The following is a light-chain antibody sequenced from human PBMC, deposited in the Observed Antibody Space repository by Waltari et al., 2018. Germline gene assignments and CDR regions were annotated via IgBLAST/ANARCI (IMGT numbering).Light chain of an antibody. V-gene: IGLV2-23*02. CDR3: CSYAGSSTWV. Sequence: QSALTPPASVSGSPGQSIPIPCTATSSDVGSFNIFSWNQQHPGKAPKLLIYEVTKRPSGVSTRFSGSKSGNTASLTISGLQAEDEADYCCCSYAGSSTWVFGGGTKLTVL. J-gene: IGLJ3*02. CDR2: EVT. CDR1: SSDVGSFNI.